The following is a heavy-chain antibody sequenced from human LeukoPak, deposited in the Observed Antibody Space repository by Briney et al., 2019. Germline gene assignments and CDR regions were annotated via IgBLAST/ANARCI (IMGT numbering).Heavy chain of an antibody. J-gene: IGHJ6*02. V-gene: IGHV1-69*13. Sequence: SVKVSCKASGGTFISYAISWVRQAPGQGLEWMGGIIPIFGTANYAQKFQGRVTITADESTSTAYMELSSLRSEVTAVYYCARDFSHDYSNYGGMDVWGQGTTVTVSS. D-gene: IGHD4-11*01. CDR1: GGTFISYA. CDR3: ARDFSHDYSNYGGMDV. CDR2: IIPIFGTA.